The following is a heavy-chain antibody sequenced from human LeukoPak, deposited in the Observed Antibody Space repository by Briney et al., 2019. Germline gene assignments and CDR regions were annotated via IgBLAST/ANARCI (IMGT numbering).Heavy chain of an antibody. D-gene: IGHD2-15*01. CDR3: AKNLYCGGGSCYPSALGMDV. J-gene: IGHJ6*02. V-gene: IGHV3-21*04. CDR1: GFTFSSYS. Sequence: GGSLRLSCAASGFTFSSYSMNWVRQAPGKGLEWVSSISSSSSYIYYADSVKGRFTISRDNSKNTLFLQMNSLRAEDTAVYYCAKNLYCGGGSCYPSALGMDVWGQGTTVTVSS. CDR2: ISSSSSYI.